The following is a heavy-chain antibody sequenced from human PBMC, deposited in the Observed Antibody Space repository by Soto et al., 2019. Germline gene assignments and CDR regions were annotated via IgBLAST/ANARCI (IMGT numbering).Heavy chain of an antibody. CDR2: LSPNGGST. D-gene: IGHD3-3*01. V-gene: IGHV3-23*01. J-gene: IGHJ4*02. CDR3: AKSKDSTIFGVVIYYFDT. Sequence: VGSLRLSCAASGFTFSSFGMNWVRQAPGKGLEWVSSLSPNGGSTYYAESVKGRFTISRDNAKNTLFLQMDSLRAEDTAVYFCAKSKDSTIFGVVIYYFDTWGQGALVTVSS. CDR1: GFTFSSFG.